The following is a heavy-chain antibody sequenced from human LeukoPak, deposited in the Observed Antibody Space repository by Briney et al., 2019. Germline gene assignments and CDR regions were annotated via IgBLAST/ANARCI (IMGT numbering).Heavy chain of an antibody. V-gene: IGHV3-30-3*01. D-gene: IGHD3-9*01. CDR3: AKDLTGAYCSDY. J-gene: IGHJ4*02. Sequence: GGSLRLSCAASGFIFSSHAMRWVRQAPGKGLEWVAVIQYDGSEKRYADSVKGRFTVSRDNSKSTLYLQMDSLTAEDTAVYHCAKDLTGAYCSDYWGQGTLVTVSS. CDR2: IQYDGSEK. CDR1: GFIFSSHA.